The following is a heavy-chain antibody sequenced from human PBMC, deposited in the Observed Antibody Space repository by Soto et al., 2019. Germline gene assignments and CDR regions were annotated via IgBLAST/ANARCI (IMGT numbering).Heavy chain of an antibody. D-gene: IGHD2-15*01. CDR2: INPNSGGT. CDR3: ARGIEVGYCSGGSWYSEGDAFDI. Sequence: ASVKVSCKASGYTFTGYYMHWVRQAPGQGLEWMGWINPNSGGTNYAQKFQGRVTMTRDTSISTAYMELSRLRSDDTAVYYCARGIEVGYCSGGSWYSEGDAFDIWGQGTMVTVSS. J-gene: IGHJ3*02. CDR1: GYTFTGYY. V-gene: IGHV1-2*02.